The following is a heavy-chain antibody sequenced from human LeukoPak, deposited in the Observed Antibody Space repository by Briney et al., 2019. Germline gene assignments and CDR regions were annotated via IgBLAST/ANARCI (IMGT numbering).Heavy chain of an antibody. CDR1: GFTFSSYA. CDR2: ISGSGGGT. CDR3: ARDTIFGAPGYYGMDV. J-gene: IGHJ6*02. D-gene: IGHD3-3*01. V-gene: IGHV3-23*01. Sequence: PGGSLRLSCAASGFTFSSYAMSWVRQAPGKGLEWVSAISGSGGGTYYADSVKGRFTISRDNPKNTLYLQMNSLRAEDTAVYYCARDTIFGAPGYYGMDVWGQGTTVTVSS.